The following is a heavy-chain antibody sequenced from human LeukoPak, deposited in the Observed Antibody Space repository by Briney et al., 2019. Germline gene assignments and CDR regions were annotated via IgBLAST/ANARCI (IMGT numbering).Heavy chain of an antibody. V-gene: IGHV3-7*01. CDR2: IKQDGNEK. CDR3: AKPITVSGATDGFDI. D-gene: IGHD3-3*01. CDR1: GFTFSSYW. Sequence: GGSLRLSCAASGFTFSSYWMNWVRQAPGKGLEWVANIKQDGNEKYYVGSVKGRFTISRDNAKNSLYLQMNSQRVEDTAVYYCAKPITVSGATDGFDIWGQGTMVTVSS. J-gene: IGHJ3*02.